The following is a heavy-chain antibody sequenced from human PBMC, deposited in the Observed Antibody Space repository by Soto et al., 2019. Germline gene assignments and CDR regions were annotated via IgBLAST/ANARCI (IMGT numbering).Heavy chain of an antibody. CDR1: GFTFSSYG. CDR2: IKQDGSEK. J-gene: IGHJ3*02. Sequence: GGSLRLSCAASGFTFSSYGMSWVRQAPGKGLEWVANIKQDGSEKYYVDSVKGRFTISRDNAKNSLYLQMNSLRAEDTAVYYCARYCSSTSCKGDAFDIWGQGTMVTVS. CDR3: ARYCSSTSCKGDAFDI. V-gene: IGHV3-7*01. D-gene: IGHD2-2*01.